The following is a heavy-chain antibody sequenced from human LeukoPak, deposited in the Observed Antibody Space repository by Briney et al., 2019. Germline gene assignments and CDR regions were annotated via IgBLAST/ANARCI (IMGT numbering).Heavy chain of an antibody. CDR3: TTEIGLWFGESRPTFDY. CDR2: IKSKTDGGTT. D-gene: IGHD3-10*01. CDR1: GFTFSNAW. V-gene: IGHV3-15*01. J-gene: IGHJ4*02. Sequence: GSLRLSCAASGFTFSNAWMSWVRQAPGKGLEWVGRIKSKTDGGTTDYAAPVKGRFTISRDDSKNTLYLQMNSLKTEDTAVYYCTTEIGLWFGESRPTFDYWGQGTLVTVSS.